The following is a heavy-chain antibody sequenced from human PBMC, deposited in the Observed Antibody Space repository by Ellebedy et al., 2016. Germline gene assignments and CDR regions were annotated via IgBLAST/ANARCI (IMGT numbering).Heavy chain of an antibody. J-gene: IGHJ3*02. D-gene: IGHD1-26*01. V-gene: IGHV1-69*04. CDR3: AKRRVVGATEGAFDI. CDR1: GYTFTSYG. Sequence: SVKVSCXASGYTFTSYGISWVRQAPGQGLEWMGRIIPILGIANYAQKFQGRVTITADKSTSTAYMELSSLRSEDTAVYYCAKRRVVGATEGAFDIWGQGTMVTVSS. CDR2: IIPILGIA.